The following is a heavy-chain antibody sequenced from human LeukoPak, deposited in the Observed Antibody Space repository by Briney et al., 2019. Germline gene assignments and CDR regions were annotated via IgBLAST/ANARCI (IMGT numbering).Heavy chain of an antibody. CDR3: ARDLRIRKNYYGSGSSFDP. D-gene: IGHD3-10*01. J-gene: IGHJ5*02. V-gene: IGHV1-2*02. CDR2: INPNSGGT. CDR1: GYTFTGYY. Sequence: ASVTVSCKASGYTFTGYYMRWVRQAPGQGLEWMGWINPNSGGTNYAQKFQGRVTMTRDTSISTAYMELSRLRSDDTAVYYCARDLRIRKNYYGSGSSFDPWGQGTLVTVSS.